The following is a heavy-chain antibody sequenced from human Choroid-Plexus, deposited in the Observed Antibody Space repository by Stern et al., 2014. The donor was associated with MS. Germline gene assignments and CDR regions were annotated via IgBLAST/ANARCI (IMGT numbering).Heavy chain of an antibody. Sequence: MQLVESGGGVVQPGRPLRLSCVASGFTFGSCAMHWVRQAPGKGLEWVAGVSYDGSNKYYADSVKGRFTISRDNSQNTLYMQMSSLRPEDKAVYYCAKDRQYLTYFFDHWGQGSLVTVSS. D-gene: IGHD2/OR15-2a*01. V-gene: IGHV3-30*18. J-gene: IGHJ5*02. CDR2: VSYDGSNK. CDR3: AKDRQYLTYFFDH. CDR1: GFTFGSCA.